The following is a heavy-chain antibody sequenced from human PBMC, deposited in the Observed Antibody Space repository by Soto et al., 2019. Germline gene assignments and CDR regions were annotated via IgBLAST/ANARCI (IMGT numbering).Heavy chain of an antibody. CDR2: IVVGSGNT. CDR1: GLSFTSSA. CDR3: AADFVVGLPWYFDY. Sequence: SVKFSWKASGLSFTSSAVRWVRQARGQRREWIGWIVVGSGNTNYAQKFQERVTITRDMSTSTAYMELSSLRSEDTAVYYCAADFVVGLPWYFDYWGQGTLVTVSS. D-gene: IGHD2-15*01. J-gene: IGHJ4*02. V-gene: IGHV1-58*01.